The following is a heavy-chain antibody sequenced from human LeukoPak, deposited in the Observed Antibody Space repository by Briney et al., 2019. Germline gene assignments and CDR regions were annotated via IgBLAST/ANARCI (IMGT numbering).Heavy chain of an antibody. J-gene: IGHJ4*02. CDR1: GFTFSGYT. D-gene: IGHD6-13*01. CDR2: ITTSSSNI. CDR3: ARVGSSLTYYFDY. V-gene: IGHV3-21*01. Sequence: GGSLRLSCAASGFTFSGYTMNWVRQAPGKGLEWVSSITTSSSNIHYADSVKGRFTISRDNAKNSLYLQMNSLRPEDTAVYYCARVGSSLTYYFDYWGQGTLVTVS.